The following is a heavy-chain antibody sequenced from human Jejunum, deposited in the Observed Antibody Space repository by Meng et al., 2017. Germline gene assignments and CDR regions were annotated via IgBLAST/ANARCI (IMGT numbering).Heavy chain of an antibody. D-gene: IGHD3-10*01. CDR2: VYSSGSI. Sequence: GSLRLSCTVSGGSISSYYWSWIRQPAGKGLEWIGRVYSSGSINHNPSFKSRVTMSVDTSKNQFSLKMSSVTAADTAVYYCARDTTVVRGVIFDYWGQGRLVTVSS. V-gene: IGHV4-4*07. J-gene: IGHJ4*02. CDR1: GGSISSYY. CDR3: ARDTTVVRGVIFDY.